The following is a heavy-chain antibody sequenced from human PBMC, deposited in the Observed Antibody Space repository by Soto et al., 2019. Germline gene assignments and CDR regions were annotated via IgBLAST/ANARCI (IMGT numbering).Heavy chain of an antibody. CDR2: IYYSGST. D-gene: IGHD2-15*01. V-gene: IGHV4-59*01. CDR1: GGSISSYY. CDR3: ARGGYCSGGSCYWFDP. Sequence: QVRLQESGPGLVKPSETLSLTCTVSGGSISSYYCSWIRQPPGKGLEWIGYIYYSGSTNYNPSLKSRVTISVDTSKNQFSLKLSSVTAADTAVYYCARGGYCSGGSCYWFDPWGQGTLVTVSS. J-gene: IGHJ5*02.